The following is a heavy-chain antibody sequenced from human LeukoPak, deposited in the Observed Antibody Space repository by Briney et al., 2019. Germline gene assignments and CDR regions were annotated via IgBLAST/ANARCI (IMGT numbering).Heavy chain of an antibody. D-gene: IGHD3-10*01. J-gene: IGHJ5*02. CDR1: GYTFTGYY. CDR3: ARYITMVWGGSWFDP. Sequence: ASVKVSCKASGYTFTGYYMHWVRQAPGQGLEWMGWINPNSGGTNYAQKFQGRVTMTRDTSISTAYMELSRLRSDDTAVYYCARYITMVWGGSWFDPWGQGTLVTVSS. CDR2: INPNSGGT. V-gene: IGHV1-2*02.